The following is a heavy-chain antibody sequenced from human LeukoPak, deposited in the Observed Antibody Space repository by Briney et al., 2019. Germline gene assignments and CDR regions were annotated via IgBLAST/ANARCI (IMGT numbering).Heavy chain of an antibody. CDR3: VRDPIPTSGINVFYFDY. Sequence: GGSLRLSCAASGFSFSDYYMSWVRLAPGKGLEWISYITSSGSGMHHADSVKGRFTTSRDNAKNLLYLEMDSLRAEDTAVYYCVRDPIPTSGINVFYFDYWGQGTLVTVSS. CDR1: GFSFSDYY. CDR2: ITSSGSGM. D-gene: IGHD6-13*01. V-gene: IGHV3-11*04. J-gene: IGHJ4*02.